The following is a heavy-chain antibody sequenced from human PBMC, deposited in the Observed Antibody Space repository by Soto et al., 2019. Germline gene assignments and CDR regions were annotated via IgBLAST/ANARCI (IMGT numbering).Heavy chain of an antibody. CDR3: ARRYGGNFDY. D-gene: IGHD1-26*01. Sequence: SETLSLTCTVSGGSISSYYWSWIRQPPRKGLEWIGYIYYSGSTNYNPSLKSRVTISVDTSKNQFSLKLSSVTAADTAVYYCARRYGGNFDYWGQGTLVTVSS. V-gene: IGHV4-59*01. CDR1: GGSISSYY. CDR2: IYYSGST. J-gene: IGHJ4*02.